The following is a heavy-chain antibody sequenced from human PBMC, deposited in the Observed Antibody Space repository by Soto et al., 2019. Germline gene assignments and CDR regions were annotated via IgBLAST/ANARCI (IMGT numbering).Heavy chain of an antibody. J-gene: IGHJ6*02. V-gene: IGHV3-11*01. CDR2: ISSSGSTI. D-gene: IGHD7-27*01. CDR1: GFTFSYYY. CDR3: ARTNGGPYYYYGMDV. Sequence: GGSLILSCAAAGFTFSYYYMSWIRQAPGKGLEWVSYISSSGSTIYYADSVKGRFTISRDNAKNSLYLQMNSLRAEDTAVYYCARTNGGPYYYYGMDVWGQGTMVTVS.